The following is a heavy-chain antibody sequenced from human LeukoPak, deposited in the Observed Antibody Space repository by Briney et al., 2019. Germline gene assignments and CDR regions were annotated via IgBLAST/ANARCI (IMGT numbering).Heavy chain of an antibody. Sequence: GGSLRLSCAASGFTFSSYSMNWVREAPGKGLEWVSSISSSSSYIYYADSVKGRFTISRDNAKNSLYLQMNSLRAEDTAVYYCARLSGDAFDIWGQGTLVTVSS. V-gene: IGHV3-21*01. CDR3: ARLSGDAFDI. CDR1: GFTFSSYS. J-gene: IGHJ3*02. D-gene: IGHD3-10*01. CDR2: ISSSSSYI.